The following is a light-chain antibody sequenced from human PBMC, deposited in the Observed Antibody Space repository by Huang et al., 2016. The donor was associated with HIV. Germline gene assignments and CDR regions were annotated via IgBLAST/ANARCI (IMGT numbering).Light chain of an antibody. V-gene: IGKV3-11*01. CDR1: QSVSSY. CDR2: ATS. CDR3: QQRISWPPSYT. J-gene: IGKJ2*01. Sequence: EIVLTQSPATLSLSPGARATLSCRASQSVSSYFAWYQQQPGQAPRLLIYATSNRATGVPARVSGSGSGTDFTLTISSLEPEDFANYYCQQRISWPPSYTFGQGTKVEI.